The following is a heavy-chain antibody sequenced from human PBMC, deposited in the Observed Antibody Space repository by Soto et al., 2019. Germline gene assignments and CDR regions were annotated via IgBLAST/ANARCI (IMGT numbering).Heavy chain of an antibody. CDR2: TYWNDDD. Sequence: SGPTLVNPTQTLTLTCSFSGFSLTSTGVGVGWFRQPPGKALEWLGLTYWNDDDRYRSSLRSRLTITKDTSKNRVVLTMTNMDPEDTATYYCAHRPGGSGWRYYFDYWGQGTLVTVS. V-gene: IGHV2-5*01. D-gene: IGHD6-19*01. J-gene: IGHJ4*02. CDR3: AHRPGGSGWRYYFDY. CDR1: GFSLTSTGVG.